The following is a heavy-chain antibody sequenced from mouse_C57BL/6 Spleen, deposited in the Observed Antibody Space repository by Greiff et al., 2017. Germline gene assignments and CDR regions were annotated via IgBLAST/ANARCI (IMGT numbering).Heavy chain of an antibody. CDR3: ARGGLVTTVVAHFDY. CDR1: GYTFPSYG. D-gene: IGHD1-1*01. Sequence: VQLQQSGAELARPGASVKLSCKASGYTFPSYGISWVKQRTGQGLEWIGEIYPRSGNTYYNEKFKGKATLTADKSSSTAYMELRSLTSEDSAVYFCARGGLVTTVVAHFDYWGQGTTLTVSS. J-gene: IGHJ2*01. CDR2: IYPRSGNT. V-gene: IGHV1-81*01.